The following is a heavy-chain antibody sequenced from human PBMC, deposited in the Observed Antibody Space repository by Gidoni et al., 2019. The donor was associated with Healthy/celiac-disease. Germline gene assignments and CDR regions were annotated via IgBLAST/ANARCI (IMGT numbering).Heavy chain of an antibody. CDR3: ARHRNIIVAAAGTWWFDP. V-gene: IGHV4-39*01. CDR1: GGSISSSSYY. Sequence: QLQLQESGPGLVKPSETLSLTCTVSGGSISSSSYYWGWIRQPPGKGLEWIGSIYYSGSTYYNPSLKSRVTISVDTSKNQFSLKLSSVTAADTAVYYCARHRNIIVAAAGTWWFDPWGQGTLVTVSS. J-gene: IGHJ5*02. D-gene: IGHD6-13*01. CDR2: IYYSGST.